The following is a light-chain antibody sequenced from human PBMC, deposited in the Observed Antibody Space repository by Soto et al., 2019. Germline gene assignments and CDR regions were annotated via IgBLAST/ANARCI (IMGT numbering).Light chain of an antibody. CDR1: QSVSSK. CDR3: QQYNNWPRT. CDR2: GAS. Sequence: EIVMTQAPATLSVSPGERATLSFMASQSVSSKVVWYQQKPGQAPSLLIYGASTRATGVPARFSGSGSGTEFTLTISSLQSEDFAVYFCQQYNNWPRTFGQGTRLEIK. J-gene: IGKJ5*01. V-gene: IGKV3-15*01.